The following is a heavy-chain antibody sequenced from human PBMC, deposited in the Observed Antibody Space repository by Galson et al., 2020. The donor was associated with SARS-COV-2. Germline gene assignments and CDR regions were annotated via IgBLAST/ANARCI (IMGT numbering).Heavy chain of an antibody. CDR1: GFTFSTYG. CDR3: AKEVVSWGPEY. CDR2: ISYDGNKK. D-gene: IGHD6-13*01. Sequence: GSLRLSCAASGFTFSTYGMHWVRRAPGKGLEWVALISYDGNKKYYAESVKGRFTISRDNSRDTLYLQMNSLSTEDTAVYYCAKEVVSWGPEYWGQGTLVTVSS. J-gene: IGHJ4*02. V-gene: IGHV3-30*18.